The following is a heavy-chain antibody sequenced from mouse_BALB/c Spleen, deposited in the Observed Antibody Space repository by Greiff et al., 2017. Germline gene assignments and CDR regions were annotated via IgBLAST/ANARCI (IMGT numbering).Heavy chain of an antibody. J-gene: IGHJ4*01. V-gene: IGHV5-4*02. CDR2: ISDGGSYT. Sequence: EVKLMESGGGLVKPGGSLKLSCAASGFTFSDYYMYWVRQTPEKRLEWVATISDGGSYTYYPDSVKGRFTISRDNAKNNLYLQMSSLKSEDTAMYYCARDLSYYRYDDAMDYWGQGTSVTVSS. CDR3: ARDLSYYRYDDAMDY. CDR1: GFTFSDYY. D-gene: IGHD2-14*01.